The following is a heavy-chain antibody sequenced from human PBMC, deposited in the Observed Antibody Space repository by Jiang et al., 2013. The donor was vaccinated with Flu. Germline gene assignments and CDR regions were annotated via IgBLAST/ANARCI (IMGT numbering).Heavy chain of an antibody. CDR3: ARDRLTGTTHYFDK. D-gene: IGHD1-7*01. Sequence: GLVKPSETLSLTCSVSGGSIGTFYWSWIRQPPGKRLEWIGDIYYNGNTNYNPSLKSRVTTSLDTSKSQFSLNLSPVTAADTAVYFCARDRLTGTTHYFDKWGQGTLVTVSS. CDR1: GGSIGTFY. V-gene: IGHV4-59*01. CDR2: IYYNGNT. J-gene: IGHJ4*02.